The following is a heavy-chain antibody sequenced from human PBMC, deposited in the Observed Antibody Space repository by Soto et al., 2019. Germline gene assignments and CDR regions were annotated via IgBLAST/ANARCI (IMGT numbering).Heavy chain of an antibody. CDR1: GFTPTPTP. CDR3: ATSFRYFDN. D-gene: IGHD3-9*01. Sequence: PGGSLRLSCAVSGFTPTPTPLSWVRQPPGKGLEWVTTISGTASRTCYVDSVKGRFFISRDNSKNTVTLQMNNLTLDDTAVYYCATSFRYFDNWGQGTRVTVSS. V-gene: IGHV3-23*01. CDR2: ISGTASRT. J-gene: IGHJ4*02.